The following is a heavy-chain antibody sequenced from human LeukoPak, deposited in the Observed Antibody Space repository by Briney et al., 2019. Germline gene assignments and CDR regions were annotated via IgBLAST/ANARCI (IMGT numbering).Heavy chain of an antibody. Sequence: PSETLSLTCIVSGGSISGYYWSWLRQPPGKGLEWIGYIHYSGSTDYNPSLKSRVTISADTSKNQFSLKLSSVTAADAAVYYCARNFERTRGWFDPWGQGTLVTVSS. J-gene: IGHJ5*02. V-gene: IGHV4-59*01. CDR3: ARNFERTRGWFDP. D-gene: IGHD2-2*01. CDR2: IHYSGST. CDR1: GGSISGYY.